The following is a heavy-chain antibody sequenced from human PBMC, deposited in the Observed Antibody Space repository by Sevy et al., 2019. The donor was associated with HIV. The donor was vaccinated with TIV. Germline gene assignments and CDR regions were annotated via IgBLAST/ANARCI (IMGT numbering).Heavy chain of an antibody. CDR3: ATTKDYYDSSDSPFDY. J-gene: IGHJ4*02. V-gene: IGHV1-24*01. Sequence: ASVNVSCMVSGYTLSELSMHWVRQAPGKGLEWMGSFDPEDDETIYAQKFQGRVTMTEDTSTDTAYMELNNLRSEDTAVYYCATTKDYYDSSDSPFDYWGQGTLVTVSS. D-gene: IGHD3-22*01. CDR1: GYTLSELS. CDR2: FDPEDDET.